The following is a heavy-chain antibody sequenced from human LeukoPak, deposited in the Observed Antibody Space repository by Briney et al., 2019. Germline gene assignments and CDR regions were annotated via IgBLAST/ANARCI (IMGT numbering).Heavy chain of an antibody. Sequence: GGSLRLSCAASGFTFSSYSMNWVRQAPGKGLEWVSSISSSSSYIYYADSVKGRFTISRDNAKNSLYLQMNSLRAEDTAVYYCARDLPTYGLGSYGTPGDYWGQGTLVTVSS. CDR1: GFTFSSYS. J-gene: IGHJ4*02. D-gene: IGHD3-10*01. V-gene: IGHV3-21*01. CDR3: ARDLPTYGLGSYGTPGDY. CDR2: ISSSSSYI.